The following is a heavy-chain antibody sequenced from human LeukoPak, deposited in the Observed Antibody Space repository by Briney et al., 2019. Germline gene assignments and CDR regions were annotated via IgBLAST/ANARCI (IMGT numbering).Heavy chain of an antibody. J-gene: IGHJ5*02. CDR1: GFTFSSFW. CDR3: ARGDSGEP. V-gene: IGHV3-7*01. D-gene: IGHD3-10*01. Sequence: GGSLRLSCAASGFTFSSFWMSWVRQAPGKGLEWVANINQDGSGKYFVDSVKGRFTISRDNAKNSLYLQMNSLRAEDTAVYYWARGDSGEPWGQGTLVTVSS. CDR2: INQDGSGK.